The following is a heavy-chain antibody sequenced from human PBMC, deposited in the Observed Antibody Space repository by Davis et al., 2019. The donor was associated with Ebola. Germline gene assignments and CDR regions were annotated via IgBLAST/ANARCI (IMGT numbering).Heavy chain of an antibody. Sequence: GESLKIPCAASGFTFSYYYMSRIRQAPGKGLEWVSYISSSGSTIYYADSVKGRFTISRDNSKNTLYLQMNSLRAEDTAVYYCANGGGDFDYWGQGTLVTVSS. CDR1: GFTFSYYY. CDR3: ANGGGDFDY. V-gene: IGHV3-11*04. D-gene: IGHD2-21*01. J-gene: IGHJ4*02. CDR2: ISSSGSTI.